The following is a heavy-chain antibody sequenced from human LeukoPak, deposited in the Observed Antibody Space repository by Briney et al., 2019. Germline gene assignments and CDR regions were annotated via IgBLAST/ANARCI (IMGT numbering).Heavy chain of an antibody. CDR3: ARASLTGDMEWSAFDI. CDR2: IYHSGST. V-gene: IGHV4-30-2*01. Sequence: PSQTLSLTCAVSGGSISSGGYSWSWIRQPPGKGLEWIGYIYHSGSTYYNPSLKSRVTISVDRSKNQFSLKLSSVTAADTAVYYCARASLTGDMEWSAFDIWGQGTMVTVPS. J-gene: IGHJ3*02. D-gene: IGHD7-27*01. CDR1: GGSISSGGYS.